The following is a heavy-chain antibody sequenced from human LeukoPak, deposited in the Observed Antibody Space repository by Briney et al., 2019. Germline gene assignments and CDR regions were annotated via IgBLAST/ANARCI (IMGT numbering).Heavy chain of an antibody. CDR1: GFTFSNYW. D-gene: IGHD3-22*01. Sequence: WGSLRLSCAASGFTFSNYWMSWVRQGPGKGLKWLANINEDGREMDYVDSVKGRFTISRANGKNSLYLQSISLRADDTAVYYFATDHGSMIVLRTTNRYFDLWGRGTLVTVSS. CDR2: INEDGREM. CDR3: ATDHGSMIVLRTTNRYFDL. V-gene: IGHV3-7*01. J-gene: IGHJ2*01.